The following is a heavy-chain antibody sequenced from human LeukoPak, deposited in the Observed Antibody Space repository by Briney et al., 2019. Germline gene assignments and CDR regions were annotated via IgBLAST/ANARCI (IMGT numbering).Heavy chain of an antibody. Sequence: GGSLRLSCAASGFSVSGTYMAWVRQAPGEGLDWVSLIFTTATTYYADSVKGRFSISRDNSNNRLYLQMSSLRADDTAVYYRARGIPAGGSLDSWGPGTLVTVSS. CDR1: GFSVSGTY. D-gene: IGHD6-13*01. CDR3: ARGIPAGGSLDS. CDR2: IFTTATT. V-gene: IGHV3-66*01. J-gene: IGHJ4*02.